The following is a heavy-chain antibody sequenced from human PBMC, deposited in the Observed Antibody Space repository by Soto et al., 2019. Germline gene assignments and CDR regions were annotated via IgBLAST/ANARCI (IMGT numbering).Heavy chain of an antibody. CDR3: ARGSFSSSSSWFDP. D-gene: IGHD6-6*01. V-gene: IGHV4-31*03. CDR1: GPSISSGAQY. J-gene: IGHJ5*02. Sequence: TLSPTCNVPGPSISSGAQYSSWIRQHPGKGLEWIGYIYYSGRTYYNPSLHSRVSIAVDTTENQFSLKLTSVTAADTSLYYCARGSFSSSSSWFDPWGRGTLATISS. CDR2: IYYSGRT.